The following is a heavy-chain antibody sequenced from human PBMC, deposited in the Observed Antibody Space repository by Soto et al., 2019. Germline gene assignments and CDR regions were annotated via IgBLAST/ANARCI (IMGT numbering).Heavy chain of an antibody. CDR3: AKDGSHNQDD. CDR2: MSYDGSNE. V-gene: IGHV3-30*18. CDR1: GFTFSHYA. Sequence: QVQLVESGGGVVQPGRSLRLSCAASGFTFSHYAMHWVRQAPGKGLERVALMSYDGSNEDYADSVKGRFTISRDNSKNTPYLQMNSLRAEDTAVYYCAKDGSHNQDDRGQGTLGTVAA. D-gene: IGHD1-26*01. J-gene: IGHJ4*02.